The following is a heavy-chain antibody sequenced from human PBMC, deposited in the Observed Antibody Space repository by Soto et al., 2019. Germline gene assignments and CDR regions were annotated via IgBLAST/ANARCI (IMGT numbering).Heavy chain of an antibody. J-gene: IGHJ4*02. D-gene: IGHD3-3*01. Sequence: SVKVSCKASGGTFSSYAISWVRQAPGQGLEWMGGIIPIFGTANYAQKFQGRVTITADESTSTAYMELSSLRSEDTAVYYCARRSTIFGVVTPIGYFDYWGQGTLVTVYS. CDR3: ARRSTIFGVVTPIGYFDY. V-gene: IGHV1-69*13. CDR2: IIPIFGTA. CDR1: GGTFSSYA.